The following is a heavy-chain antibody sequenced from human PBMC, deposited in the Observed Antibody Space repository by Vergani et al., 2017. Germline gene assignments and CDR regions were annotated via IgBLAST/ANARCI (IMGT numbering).Heavy chain of an antibody. CDR2: ISTSGNT. CDR1: GGSISSGSYY. D-gene: IGHD3-16*01. CDR3: ACGPRDDIMILPHNMPFDS. J-gene: IGHJ4*02. V-gene: IGHV4-61*02. Sequence: QVQLQESGPGLVKPSQTLSLTCTVSGGSISSGSYYWSWIRQPAGKGLEWIGRISTSGNTNYNPSIKSLVTISLETSKNSFSLKIMSVTAADTALYFCACGPRDDIMILPHNMPFDSWGQGTLVTVSS.